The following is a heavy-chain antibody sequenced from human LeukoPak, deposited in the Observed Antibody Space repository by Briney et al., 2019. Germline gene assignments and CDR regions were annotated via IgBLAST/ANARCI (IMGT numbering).Heavy chain of an antibody. Sequence: SETLSLTCTVSGGSISSSSYYWGWIRQPPGKGLEWIGSIYYSGSTYYNPSLKSRVTISVDTSKNQFSLKLNSVTAADTAVYYCARAAGIAAADIFRFDPWGQGTLVTVSS. D-gene: IGHD6-13*01. CDR2: IYYSGST. CDR3: ARAAGIAAADIFRFDP. CDR1: GGSISSSSYY. V-gene: IGHV4-39*07. J-gene: IGHJ5*02.